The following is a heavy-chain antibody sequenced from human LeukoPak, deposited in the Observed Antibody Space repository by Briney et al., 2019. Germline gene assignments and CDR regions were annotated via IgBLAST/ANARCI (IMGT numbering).Heavy chain of an antibody. CDR3: ARTYCSSTSCSYGEDY. Sequence: PSETLSLTCTVSGGSISSYYWSWIRQPPGKGLEWIGYIYYSGSTNYNPSLKSRVTISVDTSKNQFSLKLSSVTAADTAVYYCARTYCSSTSCSYGEDYWGQGTLVTVSS. J-gene: IGHJ4*02. CDR1: GGSISSYY. CDR2: IYYSGST. D-gene: IGHD2-2*01. V-gene: IGHV4-59*08.